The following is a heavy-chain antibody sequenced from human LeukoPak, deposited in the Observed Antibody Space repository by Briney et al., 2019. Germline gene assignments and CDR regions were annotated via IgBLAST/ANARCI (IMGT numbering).Heavy chain of an antibody. Sequence: GGSLRLSCAASGVTFSSNSMHWVRQAPGKGLEWVAFILYDGSDKYYADSVKGRFAICRDNSKNTLCLQMSSLRAEDTAAYYCAKNLVAAAMDHWGQGTLVTVSS. V-gene: IGHV3-30*02. CDR1: GVTFSSNS. D-gene: IGHD2-15*01. CDR2: ILYDGSDK. J-gene: IGHJ4*02. CDR3: AKNLVAAAMDH.